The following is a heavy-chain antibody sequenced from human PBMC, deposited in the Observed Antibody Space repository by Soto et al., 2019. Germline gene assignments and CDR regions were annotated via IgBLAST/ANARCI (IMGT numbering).Heavy chain of an antibody. CDR2: IWYDGSNK. D-gene: IGHD5-18*01. CDR1: GFTFSSYG. J-gene: IGHJ4*02. Sequence: PGGSLRLSCAASGFTFSSYGMHWVRQAPGKGLEWVAVIWYDGSNKYYADSVKGRFTISRDNSKNTLYLQMNSLRAEDTAVYYFSRAPGYGMYYFYYWGQGTLVPVSS. V-gene: IGHV3-33*01. CDR3: SRAPGYGMYYFYY.